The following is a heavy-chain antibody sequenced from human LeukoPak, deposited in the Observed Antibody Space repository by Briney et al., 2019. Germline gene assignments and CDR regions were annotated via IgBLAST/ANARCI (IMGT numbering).Heavy chain of an antibody. CDR2: FDPEDGET. Sequence: ASVKVSCKVSGYTLTELSMHWVRQAPGKGLEWMGDFDPEDGETIYAQKFQGRVTMTEDTSTDTAYMELSSLRSEDTAVYYCATVGLGSTYYYDSSGYYMYVWGKGTTVTVSS. CDR3: ATVGLGSTYYYDSSGYYMYV. J-gene: IGHJ6*03. V-gene: IGHV1-24*01. D-gene: IGHD3-22*01. CDR1: GYTLTELS.